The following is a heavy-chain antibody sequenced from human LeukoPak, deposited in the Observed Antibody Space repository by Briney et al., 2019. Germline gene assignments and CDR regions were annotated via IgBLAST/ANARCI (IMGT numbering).Heavy chain of an antibody. Sequence: GGSLRLSCAASGFTFSSYSMNWVRQAPGKGLEWVSSISSSSSYIYYADSVKGRFTISRDNAKNSLYLQMNSLRAEDTAVYYCARTISGGVWFGGPVNAFDIWGQGTMVTVSS. CDR1: GFTFSSYS. CDR3: ARTISGGVWFGGPVNAFDI. D-gene: IGHD3-10*01. CDR2: ISSSSSYI. J-gene: IGHJ3*02. V-gene: IGHV3-21*01.